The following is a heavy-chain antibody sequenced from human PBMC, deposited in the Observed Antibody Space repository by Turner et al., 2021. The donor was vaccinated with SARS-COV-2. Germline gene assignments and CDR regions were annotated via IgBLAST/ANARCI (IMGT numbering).Heavy chain of an antibody. D-gene: IGHD3-3*01. CDR1: GFTISSYA. V-gene: IGHV3-23*01. Sequence: EVQLLESGGGLVQPGGSLRLSCAASGFTISSYAMSCVRQARGKGLEWVSAISGSGGSTYYADSVKGRFTISRDNSKNTLYLQMNSLRAEDTALYYCAKDQKGAGDLEWLAGYYFYAMDVWGQGTTVTVSS. CDR2: ISGSGGST. J-gene: IGHJ6*02. CDR3: AKDQKGAGDLEWLAGYYFYAMDV.